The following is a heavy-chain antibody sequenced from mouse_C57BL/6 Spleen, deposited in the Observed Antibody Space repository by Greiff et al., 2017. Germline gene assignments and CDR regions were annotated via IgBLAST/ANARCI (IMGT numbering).Heavy chain of an antibody. Sequence: VQLQQSGAELARPGASVKMSCKASGYTFTSYTMHWVNQRPGQGLEWIGYINPSSGYTKYNQKFKDKATLTADKSSSTAYMQLSSLTSEDSAVYYCARGGNYGGAMDYWGQGTPVTVSS. CDR2: INPSSGYT. CDR1: GYTFTSYT. D-gene: IGHD1-1*02. V-gene: IGHV1-4*01. CDR3: ARGGNYGGAMDY. J-gene: IGHJ4*01.